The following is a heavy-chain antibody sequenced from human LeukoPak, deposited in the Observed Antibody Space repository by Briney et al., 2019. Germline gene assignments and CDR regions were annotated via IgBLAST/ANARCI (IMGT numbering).Heavy chain of an antibody. J-gene: IGHJ4*02. Sequence: GGSLGLSCAASGFTFSTYAFHWVRQAPGKGLEWVAGISHDGSYKYYADSVKGRFTISRDNSKNTLYLQMNSLRVEDTALYYCTKDHYYDSSGSHYYFDYWGQGTLVTVSS. D-gene: IGHD3-22*01. CDR3: TKDHYYDSSGSHYYFDY. CDR1: GFTFSTYA. V-gene: IGHV3-30*04. CDR2: ISHDGSYK.